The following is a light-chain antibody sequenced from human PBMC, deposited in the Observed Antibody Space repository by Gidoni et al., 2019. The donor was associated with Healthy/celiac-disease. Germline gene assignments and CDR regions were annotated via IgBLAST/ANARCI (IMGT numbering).Light chain of an antibody. V-gene: IGKV2-28*01. CDR2: LGS. CDR1: QSLLHSNGYNY. Sequence: DIVMTTSPLSLPVTPGETASISCRSSQSLLHSNGYNYLDWYLQKPGQSPQLLIYLGSNRASGVPDRFSGSGSGTDFTLKISRVEAEDVGVYYCMQALQILYTFGQGTKLEIK. J-gene: IGKJ2*01. CDR3: MQALQILYT.